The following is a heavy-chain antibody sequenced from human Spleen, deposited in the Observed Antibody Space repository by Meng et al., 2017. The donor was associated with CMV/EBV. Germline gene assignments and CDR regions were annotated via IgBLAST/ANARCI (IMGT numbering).Heavy chain of an antibody. CDR1: GFTFSKYW. J-gene: IGHJ4*02. V-gene: IGHV3-7*01. CDR2: IKQDGSEK. Sequence: GESLKISCEASGFTFSKYWMSWVRLAPGKGLEWVANIKQDGSEKYYVDSVRGRFTISRDNTKGSKGSLYLQLNSLRAEDTAVYYCARVIMGWYYDSGSYFDYWGQGTLVTVSS. D-gene: IGHD3-10*01. CDR3: ARVIMGWYYDSGSYFDY.